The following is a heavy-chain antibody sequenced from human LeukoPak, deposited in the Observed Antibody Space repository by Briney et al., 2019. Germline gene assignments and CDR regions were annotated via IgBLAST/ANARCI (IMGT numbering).Heavy chain of an antibody. CDR2: IKTKSEGGTT. V-gene: IGHV3-15*01. D-gene: IGHD3-10*01. J-gene: IGHJ6*03. CDR1: GFTFSNAG. Sequence: TSGGSLRLSCTASGFTFSNAGMNWVRQAPGKGLEWVGRIKTKSEGGTTDYAAPAKGRFTISRDDSKNALFLQMDSLKSDDTAMYYCTTEFKELGSFFYFYYMDVWGTGTTVTISS. CDR3: TTEFKELGSFFYFYYMDV.